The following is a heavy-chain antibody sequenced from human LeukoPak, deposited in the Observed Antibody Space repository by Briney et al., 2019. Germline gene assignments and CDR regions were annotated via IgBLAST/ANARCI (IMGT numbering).Heavy chain of an antibody. CDR3: ARGPQASYYYDSSGIYYMDV. J-gene: IGHJ6*03. Sequence: GGSLRLSCAASGFTFSSYWMSWVRQAPGKGLEWVANIKQDGSEKYYVDSVKGRFTIPRDNAKNSLYLQMNSLRAEDTAVYYCARGPQASYYYDSSGIYYMDVWGKGTTVTVSS. D-gene: IGHD3-22*01. CDR2: IKQDGSEK. V-gene: IGHV3-7*01. CDR1: GFTFSSYW.